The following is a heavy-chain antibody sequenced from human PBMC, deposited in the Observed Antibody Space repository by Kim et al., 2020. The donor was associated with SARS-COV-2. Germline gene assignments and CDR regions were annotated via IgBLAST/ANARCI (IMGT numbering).Heavy chain of an antibody. J-gene: IGHJ6*02. CDR1: GFTFSSYG. V-gene: IGHV3-33*08. D-gene: IGHD3-22*01. CDR3: ARDSYYYDSSGYYYSPWYEYGRDV. Sequence: GGSLRLSCAASGFTFSSYGMHWVRQAPGKGLEWVAVIWYDGSNKYYADSVKGRFTISRDNSKNTLYLQMNSLRAEDTAVYYCARDSYYYDSSGYYYSPWYEYGRDVWGQGPTVTVSS. CDR2: IWYDGSNK.